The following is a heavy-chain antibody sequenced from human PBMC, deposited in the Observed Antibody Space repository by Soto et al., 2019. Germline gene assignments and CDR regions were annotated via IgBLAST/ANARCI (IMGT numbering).Heavy chain of an antibody. CDR2: IDPSDSYT. CDR3: ARHGGYSYGYSRYYGMDV. CDR1: GYRFTSYW. Sequence: GESLKISCKGSGYRFTSYWISWVRQMPGKGLEWMGRIDPSDSYTNYSPSFQGHVTISADKSISTAYLQWSSLKASDTAMYYCARHGGYSYGYSRYYGMDVWGQGTTVTVSS. D-gene: IGHD5-18*01. V-gene: IGHV5-10-1*01. J-gene: IGHJ6*02.